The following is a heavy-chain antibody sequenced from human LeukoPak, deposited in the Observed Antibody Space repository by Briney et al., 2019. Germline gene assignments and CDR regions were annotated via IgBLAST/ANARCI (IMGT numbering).Heavy chain of an antibody. Sequence: ASETLSLTCTVSGGSISSYFWSWIRQPPGKGLEWIGYIYYSGSTNYNPSLKSRVTISVDTSKNQLSLKLSSVTAADTAVYYCASARLGSGLEGAFDIWGQGTMVTVSS. V-gene: IGHV4-59*01. CDR3: ASARLGSGLEGAFDI. CDR2: IYYSGST. J-gene: IGHJ3*02. D-gene: IGHD6-25*01. CDR1: GGSISSYF.